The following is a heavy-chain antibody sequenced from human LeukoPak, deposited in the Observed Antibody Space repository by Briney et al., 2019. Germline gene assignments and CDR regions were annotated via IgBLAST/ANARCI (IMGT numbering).Heavy chain of an antibody. Sequence: SETLSLTCTVSGGSISSSSYYWGWIRQPPGKGLEWIGSIYYSGSTYYNPSLKSRVTISVDTSKNQFSLKLSSVTAADTAVYYCARGYLEWFRAPRDAFDIWGQGTMVTVSS. CDR3: ARGYLEWFRAPRDAFDI. V-gene: IGHV4-39*07. J-gene: IGHJ3*02. D-gene: IGHD3-3*01. CDR2: IYYSGST. CDR1: GGSISSSSYY.